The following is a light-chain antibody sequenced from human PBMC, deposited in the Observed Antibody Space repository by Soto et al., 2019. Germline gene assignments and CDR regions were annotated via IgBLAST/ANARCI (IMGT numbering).Light chain of an antibody. Sequence: QSVLTQPPSVSAAPGQTVTISCSGSSSNIGNNYVSWYQQQLPGTAPKLLIYDNDKRPSGIPDRFSGSKSATSATLGIAGLQTGDEADYYCATWDSGLTPGLFGGGTKVTVL. CDR2: DND. CDR1: SSNIGNNY. J-gene: IGLJ2*01. V-gene: IGLV1-51*01. CDR3: ATWDSGLTPGL.